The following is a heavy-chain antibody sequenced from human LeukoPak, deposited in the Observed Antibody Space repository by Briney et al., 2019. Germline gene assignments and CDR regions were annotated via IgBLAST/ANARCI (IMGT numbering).Heavy chain of an antibody. V-gene: IGHV4-59*11. CDR1: GASISSHY. Sequence: LSPPCSVFGASISSHYWRWIRQPPGKGLEWIGSISYSGRTNHQPSLKSQVTISVDTSKNQYSLKLSSVTAADTAVDYCARARPDYYYYYMDVWRKGTTVAVSS. CDR2: ISYSGRT. J-gene: IGHJ6*03. CDR3: ARARPDYYYYYMDV.